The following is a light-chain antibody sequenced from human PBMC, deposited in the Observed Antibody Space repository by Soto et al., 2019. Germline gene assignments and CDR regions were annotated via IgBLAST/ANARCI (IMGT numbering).Light chain of an antibody. V-gene: IGLV2-14*01. CDR1: SSDVGGYNY. CDR3: SSYRNTNTWV. J-gene: IGLJ3*02. Sequence: QSVLTQPASVSGSPGQSITISCTGTSSDVGGYNYVSWYQQHPGKAPKLMICEVSNRPSGVSHRFSGSKSANTASLTISGLQAEDEADYYCSSYRNTNTWVFGGGTKVTVL. CDR2: EVS.